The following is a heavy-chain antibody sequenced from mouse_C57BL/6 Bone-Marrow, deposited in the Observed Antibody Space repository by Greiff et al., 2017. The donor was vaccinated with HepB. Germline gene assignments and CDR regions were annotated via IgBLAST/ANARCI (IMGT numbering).Heavy chain of an antibody. Sequence: VQLQQSGPELVKPGASVKLSCKASGYTFTSYDINWVKQRPGQGLEWIGWIYPRDGSTKYNEKFKGKATLTVDTSSSTAYMELHSLTSEDSAVYFCAREGVYAPFAYWGQGTLVTVSA. CDR3: AREGVYAPFAY. CDR1: GYTFTSYD. J-gene: IGHJ3*01. CDR2: IYPRDGST. D-gene: IGHD1-1*01. V-gene: IGHV1-85*01.